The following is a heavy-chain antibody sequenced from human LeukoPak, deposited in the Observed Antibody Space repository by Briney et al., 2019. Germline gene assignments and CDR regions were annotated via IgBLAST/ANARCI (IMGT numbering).Heavy chain of an antibody. CDR1: GGTFSSYA. V-gene: IGHV1-69*06. J-gene: IGHJ4*02. Sequence: SVKVSCKASGGTFSSYAISWVRQAPGQGLEWMGGIIPIFGTANYAQKFQGRVTITADKSTSTAYMELSSLRSEDTAAYYCASRYYGSGSYFDYWGQGTLVTVSS. CDR3: ASRYYGSGSYFDY. CDR2: IIPIFGTA. D-gene: IGHD3-10*01.